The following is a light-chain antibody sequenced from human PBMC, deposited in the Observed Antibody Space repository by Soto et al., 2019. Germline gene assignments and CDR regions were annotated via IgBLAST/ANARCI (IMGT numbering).Light chain of an antibody. CDR1: QSISRW. CDR3: QQYNSFSLIT. CDR2: DAS. J-gene: IGKJ5*01. V-gene: IGKV1-5*01. Sequence: DIQMTQSPSTLSACVGDTVTITCRASQSISRWLAWYQQKPGKAPKILISDASILENGVPSRFSGTGSGTEFTLTVSSLQPDDFATYFCQQYNSFSLITFGQGTRLEI.